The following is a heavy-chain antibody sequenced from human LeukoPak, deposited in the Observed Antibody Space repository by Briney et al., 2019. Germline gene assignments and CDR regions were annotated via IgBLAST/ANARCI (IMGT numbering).Heavy chain of an antibody. CDR1: GYTFSGYY. J-gene: IGHJ4*02. V-gene: IGHV1-2*06. CDR3: ARGSLAGLVGGVDY. CDR2: INPNSGGT. D-gene: IGHD6-6*01. Sequence: ASVKVSCKASGYTFSGYYMHWVRQAPGQGLEWMGRINPNSGGTNYAQKFQGRVTMTSDTSISTVYMELSSLRSEDTAVYYCARGSLAGLVGGVDYWGQGTLVTVSS.